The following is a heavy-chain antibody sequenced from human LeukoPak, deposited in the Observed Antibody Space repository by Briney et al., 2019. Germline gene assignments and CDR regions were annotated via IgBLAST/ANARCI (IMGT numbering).Heavy chain of an antibody. CDR3: ARVRDTVTTIRNAFDI. CDR2: INVYNGNT. V-gene: IGHV1-18*01. D-gene: IGHD4-17*01. CDR1: SYTFTSYG. Sequence: VASVKVSCKASSYTFTSYGISWLRQAPGQGLEWMGWINVYNGNTNYAQKLQGRVTMTTDTSTSTAYMELRSLRSDDTAVYYCARVRDTVTTIRNAFDIWGQGTMVTVSS. J-gene: IGHJ3*02.